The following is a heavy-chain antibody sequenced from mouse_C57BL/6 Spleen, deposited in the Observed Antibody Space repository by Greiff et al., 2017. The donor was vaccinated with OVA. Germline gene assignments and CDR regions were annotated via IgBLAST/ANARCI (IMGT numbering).Heavy chain of an antibody. CDR3: ARQTSSSYYFDY. Sequence: QVQLQQPGAELVKPGASVKLSCKASGYTFTSYWMQWVKQRPGQGLEWIGEIDPSDSYTNYNQKFKGKATLTVDTSSSTAYMQLSSLTSEDSAVYYCARQTSSSYYFDYWGQGTTLTVSS. CDR2: IDPSDSYT. CDR1: GYTFTSYW. D-gene: IGHD1-1*01. J-gene: IGHJ2*01. V-gene: IGHV1-50*01.